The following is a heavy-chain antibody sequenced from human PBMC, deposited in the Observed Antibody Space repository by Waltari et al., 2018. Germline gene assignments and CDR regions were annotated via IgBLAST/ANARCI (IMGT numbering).Heavy chain of an antibody. CDR3: ARVARGGYYTGWFDT. CDR1: GGSISSTRPP. Sequence: QLQLQESGPGLVKPSETLSLTCSVSGGSISSTRPPWARIRQPPGKGLEWIGSIYYSGTTYYNLSLKSRVTLSVDTSKNQFSLKLSSVTAADTAMYFCARVARGGYYTGWFDTWGQGALVTVSS. V-gene: IGHV4-39*07. CDR2: IYYSGTT. D-gene: IGHD3-3*01. J-gene: IGHJ5*02.